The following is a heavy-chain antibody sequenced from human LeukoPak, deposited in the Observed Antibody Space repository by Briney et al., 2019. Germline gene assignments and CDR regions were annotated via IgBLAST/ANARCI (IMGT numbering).Heavy chain of an antibody. D-gene: IGHD2-2*01. J-gene: IGHJ4*02. V-gene: IGHV4-34*01. CDR1: GGSFSGYY. CDR3: AGRYCSSTSCYPKRIFDY. Sequence: SETLSLTCAVYGGSFSGYYWSWIRQPPGKGLEWIGEINHSGSTNYNPSLKSRVTISVDTSKNQFSLKPSSVTAADTAVYYCAGRYCSSTSCYPKRIFDYWGQGTLVTVSS. CDR2: INHSGST.